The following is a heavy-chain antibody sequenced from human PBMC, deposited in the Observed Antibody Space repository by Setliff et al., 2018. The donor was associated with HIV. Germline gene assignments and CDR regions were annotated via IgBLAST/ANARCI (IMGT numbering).Heavy chain of an antibody. J-gene: IGHJ4*02. Sequence: LSLTCSVSGDSMRTNYWTWIRQSPGKGLEWIRHVDYSGSSTYNPSLNSRVTLSIDTSKSQFSLRLSSVTAADTALYYCARRSTVARGVDCFDLWGQGTQVTVSS. CDR3: ARRSTVARGVDCFDL. D-gene: IGHD3-10*01. V-gene: IGHV4-59*08. CDR1: GDSMRTNY. CDR2: VDYSGSS.